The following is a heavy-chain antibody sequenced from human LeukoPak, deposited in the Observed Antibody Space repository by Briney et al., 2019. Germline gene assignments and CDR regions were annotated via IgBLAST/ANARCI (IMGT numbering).Heavy chain of an antibody. J-gene: IGHJ4*02. CDR1: GFTFSNYA. D-gene: IGHD2-21*01. V-gene: IGHV4-4*07. Sequence: GSLRLSCAASGFTFSNYAMSWIRQPAGKGLEWIGRIYTSGSTNYNPSLKSRVTISVDTSKNQFSLKLSSVTAADTAVYYCARVAVGKLDYWGQGTLVTVSS. CDR2: IYTSGST. CDR3: ARVAVGKLDY.